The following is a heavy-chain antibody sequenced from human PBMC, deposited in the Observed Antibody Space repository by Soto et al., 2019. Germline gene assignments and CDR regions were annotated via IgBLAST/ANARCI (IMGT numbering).Heavy chain of an antibody. CDR3: AKSGRSSTSCYAWY. Sequence: GGSLRLSCAASGFTFSSYAMSWVRQAPGKGLEWVSAISGSGGSTYYAGSVKGRFTISRDNSKNTLYLQMNSLRAEDTAVYYCAKSGRSSTSCYAWYWGQGTLVTVSS. CDR1: GFTFSSYA. J-gene: IGHJ4*02. CDR2: ISGSGGST. V-gene: IGHV3-23*01. D-gene: IGHD2-2*01.